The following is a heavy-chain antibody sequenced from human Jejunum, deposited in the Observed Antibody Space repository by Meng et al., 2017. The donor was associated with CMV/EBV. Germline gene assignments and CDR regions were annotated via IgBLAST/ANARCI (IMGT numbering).Heavy chain of an antibody. CDR3: VKDYCSGGSCYLFDN. CDR2: IRYDGSNQ. Sequence: QVKVVESXXGVVQPGGSLRLACXASGFTFSSYGIHWVRQAPGKGLEWVTFIRYDGSNQDYAESVRGRFTISRDNSKNMLYLQMNSLGEEDTAVYYCVKDYCSGGSCYLFDNWGHGTLVTVSS. J-gene: IGHJ4*01. D-gene: IGHD2-15*01. V-gene: IGHV3-30*02. CDR1: GFTFSSYG.